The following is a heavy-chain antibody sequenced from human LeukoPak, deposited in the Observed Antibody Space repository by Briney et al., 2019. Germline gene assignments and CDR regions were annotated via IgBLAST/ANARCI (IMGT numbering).Heavy chain of an antibody. CDR3: ATRYDILTGYYTT. CDR1: GGSISSYY. D-gene: IGHD3-9*01. V-gene: IGHV4-59*08. Sequence: SETLSLTCTVSGGSISSYYWSWIRQPPGKGLECIGYIYYSGSTNYNPSLKSRVTISVDTSKNQSSLKLSSVTAADTAVYYCATRYDILTGYYTTWGQGTLVTVSS. CDR2: IYYSGST. J-gene: IGHJ4*02.